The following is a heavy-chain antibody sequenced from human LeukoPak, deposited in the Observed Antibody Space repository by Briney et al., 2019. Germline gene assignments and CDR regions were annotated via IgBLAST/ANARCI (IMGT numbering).Heavy chain of an antibody. J-gene: IGHJ4*02. CDR3: ARWEGGGYYDFDY. CDR1: GGSFSGYY. D-gene: IGHD1-26*01. Sequence: SETLSLTCAVYGGSFSGYYWSWIRQPPGKGLEWIGEINHNGSTNYNPSLKSRVTISVDTSKNQFSLKLSSVTAADTAVYYCARWEGGGYYDFDYWGQGTLVTVSS. V-gene: IGHV4-34*01. CDR2: INHNGST.